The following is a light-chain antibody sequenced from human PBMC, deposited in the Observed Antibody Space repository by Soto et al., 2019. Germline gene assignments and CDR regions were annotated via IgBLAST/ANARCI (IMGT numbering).Light chain of an antibody. CDR1: QSIGSS. V-gene: IGKV1-5*01. Sequence: DIQMTQSPSTLSASVGDRVTITCRASQSIGSSLAWYQQKPGKGPKLLIYDASTLESGVPSRFSGSGFGTEFALTINSLQPDDFATFYCQQYNSYGTFGQGTKLEIK. CDR3: QQYNSYGT. J-gene: IGKJ2*01. CDR2: DAS.